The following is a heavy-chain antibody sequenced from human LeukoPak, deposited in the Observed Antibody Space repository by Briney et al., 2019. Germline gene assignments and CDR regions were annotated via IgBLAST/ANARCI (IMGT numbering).Heavy chain of an antibody. CDR1: GGSISSSSYY. Sequence: SETLSLTCTVSGGSISSSSYYWGWIRQPPGKGLEWIGSIYYSGSTYYNPSLKSRVTISVDTSKNQFSLKLSSVTAADTAVHYCARRAYSGYEYFDYWGQGTLVTVSS. V-gene: IGHV4-39*01. CDR3: ARRAYSGYEYFDY. J-gene: IGHJ4*02. CDR2: IYYSGST. D-gene: IGHD5-12*01.